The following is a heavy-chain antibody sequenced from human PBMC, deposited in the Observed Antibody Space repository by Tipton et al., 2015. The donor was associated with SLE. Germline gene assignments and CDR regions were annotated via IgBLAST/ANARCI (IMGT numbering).Heavy chain of an antibody. CDR1: GGSITNHY. D-gene: IGHD3-10*01. CDR2: VYSSGST. J-gene: IGHJ5*02. V-gene: IGHV4-4*08. CDR3: ASGGYYGSGSYYGGWFDP. Sequence: TLSLTCTVSGGSITNHYWSWIRQPPGKGLEWIGYVYSSGSTNYNPSLKSRVTISVDTSKNQFSLHLRSVTAADTAVYYCASGGYYGSGSYYGGWFDPWGQGTLVTVSS.